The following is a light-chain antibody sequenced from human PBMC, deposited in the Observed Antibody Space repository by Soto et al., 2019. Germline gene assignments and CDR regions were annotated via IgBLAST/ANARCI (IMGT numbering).Light chain of an antibody. Sequence: EIVLTQSPGTLSLSPGERATLSCRASQSVTSTYFGWYQQKPGQAPRLLIYGASKRQSGVPDRFSGGGSGTDFTLTITSLQPEDFAVYYCHQSSRSVTFGGGTKVDIK. CDR2: GAS. J-gene: IGKJ4*01. CDR3: HQSSRSVT. V-gene: IGKV3-20*01. CDR1: QSVTSTY.